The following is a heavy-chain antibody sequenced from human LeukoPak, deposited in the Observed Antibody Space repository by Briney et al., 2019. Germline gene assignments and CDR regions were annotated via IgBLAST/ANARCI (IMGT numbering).Heavy chain of an antibody. J-gene: IGHJ5*02. Sequence: SETLSLTCTVSGGSMNSYYWSWIRQPPGKGLEWIGYIYYSGSTNYNPSLKSRVTISVDTSKNQFSLKLNSVTAADTAVYYCARNGDYRTFDPWGQGTLVTVSS. CDR1: GGSMNSYY. CDR2: IYYSGST. V-gene: IGHV4-59*08. CDR3: ARNGDYRTFDP. D-gene: IGHD4-17*01.